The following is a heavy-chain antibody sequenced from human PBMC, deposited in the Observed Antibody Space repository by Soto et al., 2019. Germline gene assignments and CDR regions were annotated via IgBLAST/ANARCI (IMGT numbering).Heavy chain of an antibody. V-gene: IGHV3-30-3*01. CDR1: GFTFSSYA. CDR2: ISYDGSNK. D-gene: IGHD3-3*01. CDR3: ARERYYDFWSGYYGYYYGMDV. Sequence: GGSLRLSCAASGFTFSSYAMHWVRQAPGKGLEWVAVISYDGSNKYYADSVKGRFTISRDNSKNTLYLQMNSLRAEDTAVYYCARERYYDFWSGYYGYYYGMDVWGQGTTVTVSS. J-gene: IGHJ6*02.